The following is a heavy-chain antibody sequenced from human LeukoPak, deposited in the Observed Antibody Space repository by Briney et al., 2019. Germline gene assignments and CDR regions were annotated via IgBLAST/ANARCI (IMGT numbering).Heavy chain of an antibody. V-gene: IGHV3-49*03. D-gene: IGHD2-2*01. CDR3: THPSKHIVELPVD. J-gene: IGHJ4*02. Sequence: LTLSFYGTASRFTFGDYAMSWHPQGQGLGLMWVGITRSKAYGVTADYAASVKGRFTISRDDSKSIAHLQMNSLRSEDTAVYYCTHPSKHIVELPVDWGQGTLVTVSS. CDR2: TRSKAYGVTA. CDR1: RFTFGDYA.